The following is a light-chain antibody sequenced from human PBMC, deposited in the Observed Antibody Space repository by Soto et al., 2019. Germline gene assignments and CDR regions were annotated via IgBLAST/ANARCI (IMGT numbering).Light chain of an antibody. J-gene: IGKJ4*01. V-gene: IGKV1-12*02. CDR2: AAS. Sequence: DIQMTQSPSSVSASVGDRVTITCRASQGIRSWLTWYQQKPGKAPKLLIYAASSLQSGVPSRFSGSGSGTDFTLTISSLQPEDFATYYCQQGNGFAFGGGTKVEIK. CDR1: QGIRSW. CDR3: QQGNGFA.